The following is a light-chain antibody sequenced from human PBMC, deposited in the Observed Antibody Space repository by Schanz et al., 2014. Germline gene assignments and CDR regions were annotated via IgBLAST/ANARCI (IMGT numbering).Light chain of an antibody. CDR1: NSDVGSYNY. Sequence: QSALTQPPSASGSPGQSVTISCTGTNSDVGSYNYVSWYQQHPGKAPKLMIYEVSKRPSGVPDRFSGSKSGNTASLTVSGLQADDEADYYCSSYGGSHNYVFGTGTKLTVL. J-gene: IGLJ1*01. CDR3: SSYGGSHNYV. CDR2: EVS. V-gene: IGLV2-8*01.